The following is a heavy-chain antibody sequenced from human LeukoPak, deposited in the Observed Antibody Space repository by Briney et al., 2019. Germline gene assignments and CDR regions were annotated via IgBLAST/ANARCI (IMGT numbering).Heavy chain of an antibody. V-gene: IGHV4-59*12. Sequence: SETLSLTCTVSGGSITNYYWTWIRQPPGKGLEWIGYIHYSGSTNYNPSLKSRVTISVDTSKSQFSLKLSSVTAADTAVYYCAREKIAVAYFDYWGQGTLVTVSS. CDR3: AREKIAVAYFDY. D-gene: IGHD6-19*01. J-gene: IGHJ4*02. CDR2: IHYSGST. CDR1: GGSITNYY.